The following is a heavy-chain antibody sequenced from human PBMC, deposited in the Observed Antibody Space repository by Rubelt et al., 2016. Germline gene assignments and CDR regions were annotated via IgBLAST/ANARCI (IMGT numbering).Heavy chain of an antibody. Sequence: QVQLQESGPGLVKPSETLSLTCTVSGGSISSYYWSWIRQHPGKGLEWIGYIYYSGSTSYNPSLKSRVTISVDTSKNQFSLKLSSVTAADTAVYYCARAQPYCSSTSCYSNWFDPWGQGTLVTVSS. CDR1: GGSISSYY. D-gene: IGHD2-2*01. CDR2: IYYSGST. CDR3: ARAQPYCSSTSCYSNWFDP. J-gene: IGHJ5*02. V-gene: IGHV4-59*01.